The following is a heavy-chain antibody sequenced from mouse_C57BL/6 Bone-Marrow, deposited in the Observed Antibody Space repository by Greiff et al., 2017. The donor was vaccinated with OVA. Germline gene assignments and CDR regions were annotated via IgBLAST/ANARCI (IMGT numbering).Heavy chain of an antibody. CDR1: GYTFTSYW. V-gene: IGHV1-50*01. CDR3: AREGVSYYAMDY. J-gene: IGHJ4*01. Sequence: QVQLQQPGAELVKPGASVKLSCKASGYTFTSYWMQWVKQRPGQGLEWIGEIDPSDSDTNYNQKFKGKATLTVDTSSSTAYMQLSSLTSEDSAVYYCAREGVSYYAMDYWGQGTSVTVSS. CDR2: IDPSDSDT.